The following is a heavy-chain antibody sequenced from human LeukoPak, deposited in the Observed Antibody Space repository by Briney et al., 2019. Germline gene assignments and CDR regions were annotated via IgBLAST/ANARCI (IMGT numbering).Heavy chain of an antibody. Sequence: ATVKVSCKASGYTFTSYGISWVRQAPGQGLEWMGWISAYNDNTNYAQKLQGRVTMTTDTSTSTAYMVLRSLRSDDTAVYYCARSNVATRRGDSWFDPWGQGTLVTVSS. D-gene: IGHD6-6*01. CDR3: ARSNVATRRGDSWFDP. CDR1: GYTFTSYG. CDR2: ISAYNDNT. J-gene: IGHJ5*02. V-gene: IGHV1-18*01.